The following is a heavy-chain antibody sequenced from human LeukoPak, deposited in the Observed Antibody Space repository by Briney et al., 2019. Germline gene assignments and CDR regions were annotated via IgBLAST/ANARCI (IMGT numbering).Heavy chain of an antibody. CDR3: AKGQRPQECGGDCDIPYYYVMDI. D-gene: IGHD2-21*02. Sequence: GGSLRLSCAASGFTFNSYAMNWVRQAPGKGLDWVSAVSASGGRTYYADSVKGRFTISRDNSKNTLYLQMSNLRADDTAVYYCAKGQRPQECGGDCDIPYYYVMDIWGQGTTVTVSS. V-gene: IGHV3-23*01. CDR1: GFTFNSYA. J-gene: IGHJ6*02. CDR2: VSASGGRT.